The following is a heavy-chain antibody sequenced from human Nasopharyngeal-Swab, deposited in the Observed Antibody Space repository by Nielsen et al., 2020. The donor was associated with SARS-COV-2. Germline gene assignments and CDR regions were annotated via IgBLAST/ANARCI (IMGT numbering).Heavy chain of an antibody. J-gene: IGHJ4*02. D-gene: IGHD4-17*01. CDR2: ISGSGGTT. V-gene: IGHV3-23*01. Sequence: GESLKISCAASGFTFSNSAMTWVRQAPGKGLEWVSAISGSGGTTYYADSVKGRFSISRDNSKNTLYLQMDSLRGEDTAVYYCARDAPAHYGAFYWGRGTLVTVSS. CDR3: ARDAPAHYGAFY. CDR1: GFTFSNSA.